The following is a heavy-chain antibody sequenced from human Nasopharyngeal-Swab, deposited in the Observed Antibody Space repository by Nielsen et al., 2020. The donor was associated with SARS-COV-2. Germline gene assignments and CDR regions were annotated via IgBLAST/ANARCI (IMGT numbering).Heavy chain of an antibody. D-gene: IGHD3-10*01. Sequence: ARSLRLSCTASGFSFNNYGMHWVRQAPGKGLEWVAAISYEGSKKFYAESVEGRFTIPRDYSKSTLYLQMDCLRTEDTAMYYCAKSNVLLWFGQFKNDGFDIWGQGTMVAVS. J-gene: IGHJ3*02. CDR2: ISYEGSKK. CDR1: GFSFNNYG. CDR3: AKSNVLLWFGQFKNDGFDI. V-gene: IGHV3-30*18.